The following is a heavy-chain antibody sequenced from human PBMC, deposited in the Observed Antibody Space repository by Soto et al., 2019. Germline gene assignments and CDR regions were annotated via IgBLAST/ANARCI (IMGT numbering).Heavy chain of an antibody. J-gene: IGHJ3*02. CDR1: GFTFSSYA. CDR3: AIDRPQVPFDAFDI. V-gene: IGHV3-23*01. Sequence: GGSLRLSCAASGFTFSSYAMSWVRQAPGKGLEWVSAISGSGGSTYYADSVKGGFSISRHNSKNTLYLQMNSLRAEDTAVYYCAIDRPQVPFDAFDIWVQGTMVTVSS. CDR2: ISGSGGST. D-gene: IGHD3-10*01.